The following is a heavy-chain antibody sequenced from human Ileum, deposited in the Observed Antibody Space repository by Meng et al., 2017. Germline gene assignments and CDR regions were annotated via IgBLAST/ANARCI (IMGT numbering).Heavy chain of an antibody. Sequence: APLVVSGDGLAQPWASLRLSCAASVFTVSSYCMHWVRQAPGKGLVWVALINTDGSDTRYADSVKGRFTISKDNAQNMVYLQMNSLRAEDTAVYYCARDKPHNWFDPWGQGTLVTVSS. V-gene: IGHV3-74*01. CDR2: INTDGSDT. CDR3: ARDKPHNWFDP. CDR1: VFTVSSYC. J-gene: IGHJ5*02.